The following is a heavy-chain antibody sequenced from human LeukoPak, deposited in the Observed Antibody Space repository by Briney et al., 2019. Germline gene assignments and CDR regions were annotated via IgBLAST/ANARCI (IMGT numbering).Heavy chain of an antibody. CDR2: IYTSGST. D-gene: IGHD6-13*01. CDR3: AGRRQGITGSGYY. V-gene: IGHV4-4*09. J-gene: IGHJ4*02. CDR1: GGSFDSKY. Sequence: PSETLSLTCSVSGGSFDSKYWSWIRQPPGKGLEWIGYIYTSGSTNFNPSLRSRVAMSIDTSKNQFSLKVYSVTAADTAVYYCAGRRQGITGSGYYWGQGTLVTVSS.